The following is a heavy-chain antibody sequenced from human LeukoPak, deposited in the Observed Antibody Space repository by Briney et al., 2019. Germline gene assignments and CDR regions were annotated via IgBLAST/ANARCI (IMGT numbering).Heavy chain of an antibody. CDR3: ARGGSPAHFDF. Sequence: ASVKVSCKASGYTFSGSFMHWVRQAPGQGPEWMGWINVDTGGTHYAPRFQGRVAMTRDTSFSTGYMDLSSLGSDDTAVYYCARGGSPAHFDFWGQGTLATVSS. D-gene: IGHD6-13*01. CDR2: INVDTGGT. J-gene: IGHJ4*02. CDR1: GYTFSGSF. V-gene: IGHV1-2*02.